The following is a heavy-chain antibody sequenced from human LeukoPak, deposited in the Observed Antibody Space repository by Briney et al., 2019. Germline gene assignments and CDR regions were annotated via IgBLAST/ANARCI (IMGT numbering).Heavy chain of an antibody. CDR3: AKAPTYGLDV. CDR2: IYSDGST. J-gene: IGHJ6*02. CDR1: GFTVSNNY. V-gene: IGHV3-53*01. Sequence: PGRSLRLSCAASGFTVSNNYMSWVRQAAGKGLDWVSVIYSDGSTYYADSVKGRFTISKDNSKNTLYLQMNSLRAEDTAIYYCAKAPTYGLDVWGQGTTVTVSS.